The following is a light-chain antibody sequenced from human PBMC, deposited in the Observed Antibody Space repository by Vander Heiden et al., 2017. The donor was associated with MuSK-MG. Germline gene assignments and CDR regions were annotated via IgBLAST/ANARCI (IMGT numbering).Light chain of an antibody. Sequence: QSALTQPASVSGSPGPSITISCSGTSSDVGGYNYVSWYQQHPGKAPKLMIYDVSNRPSGVSNRFSGSKSVNTASLTISGLQAEDEADYYCSSYTSSSTRVFGGGTKLTVL. J-gene: IGLJ2*01. CDR2: DVS. CDR1: SSDVGGYNY. CDR3: SSYTSSSTRV. V-gene: IGLV2-14*03.